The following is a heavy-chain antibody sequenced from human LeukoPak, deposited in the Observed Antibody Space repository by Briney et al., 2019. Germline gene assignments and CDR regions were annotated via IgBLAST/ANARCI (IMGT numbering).Heavy chain of an antibody. CDR1: GYTFTDYY. D-gene: IGHD2-15*01. CDR3: ARTIYCSGGSCYSVFDY. V-gene: IGHV1-2*06. J-gene: IGHJ4*02. CDR2: INPNSGGT. Sequence: ASVKVSCRASGYTFTDYYMHWVQQAPGQGLEWMGRINPNSGGTNYAQKFQGRVTMTRDTSISTAYMELSRLRSDDTAVYYCARTIYCSGGSCYSVFDYWGQGTLVTVSS.